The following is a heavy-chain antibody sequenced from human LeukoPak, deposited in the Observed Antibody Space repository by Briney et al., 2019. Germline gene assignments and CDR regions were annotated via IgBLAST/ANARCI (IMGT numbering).Heavy chain of an antibody. Sequence: ASVKVSCKASGYTFTGYYMHWVRQAPGQGLEWMGWINPNSGGTNYAQKFQGRVTMTRDTSISTAYMELSRLRSDDTAVYYCARGRGYRRLGSDAFDIWGQGTMVTVSS. D-gene: IGHD3-16*02. CDR1: GYTFTGYY. CDR3: ARGRGYRRLGSDAFDI. J-gene: IGHJ3*02. V-gene: IGHV1-2*02. CDR2: INPNSGGT.